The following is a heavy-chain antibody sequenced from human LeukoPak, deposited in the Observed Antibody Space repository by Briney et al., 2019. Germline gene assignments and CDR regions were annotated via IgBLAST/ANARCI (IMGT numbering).Heavy chain of an antibody. CDR2: INHSGST. D-gene: IGHD6-19*01. V-gene: IGHV4-34*01. CDR1: GGSFSGYY. J-gene: IGHJ4*02. Sequence: PSETLSLTCAVYGGSFSGYYWSWIRQPPGKGLEWIGEINHSGSTNYNPSLKSRVTISVDTSKNQFSLKLSSVTAADTAVYYCARGSRAVAGIKYWGQGTLVTVSS. CDR3: ARGSRAVAGIKY.